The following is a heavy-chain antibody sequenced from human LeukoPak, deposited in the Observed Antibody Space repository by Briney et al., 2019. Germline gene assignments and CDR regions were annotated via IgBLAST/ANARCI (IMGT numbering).Heavy chain of an antibody. J-gene: IGHJ6*03. CDR1: GGSISSYY. Sequence: SETLSLTCTVSGGSISSYYWSWIRQPAGKGLEWIGRIYTSGSTNYNPSLKSRVTMSVDTSKNQFSLKLSSVTAADTAVYYCARDYDFWSGYYNNYYYYMDVWGKGTTVTVSS. D-gene: IGHD3-3*01. CDR3: ARDYDFWSGYYNNYYYYMDV. V-gene: IGHV4-4*07. CDR2: IYTSGST.